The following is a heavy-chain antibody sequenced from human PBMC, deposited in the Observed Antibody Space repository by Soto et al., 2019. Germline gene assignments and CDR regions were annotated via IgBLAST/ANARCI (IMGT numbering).Heavy chain of an antibody. D-gene: IGHD6-19*01. CDR3: ARDSSGWYGGMDV. CDR2: ISYDGSNK. V-gene: IGHV3-30-3*01. J-gene: IGHJ6*02. Sequence: QVQLVESGGGEVQPGRSLRLSCAASGFTFSSYAMHWVRQAPGKGLEWVAVISYDGSNKYYADSVKGRFTISRDNSKNTLYLQMNSLRAEDTAVYYCARDSSGWYGGMDVWGQGTTVTVSS. CDR1: GFTFSSYA.